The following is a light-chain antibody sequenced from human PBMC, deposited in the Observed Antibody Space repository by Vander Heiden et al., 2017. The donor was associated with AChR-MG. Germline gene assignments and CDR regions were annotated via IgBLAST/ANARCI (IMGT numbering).Light chain of an antibody. CDR3: SSYTSSSPVV. Sequence: QSALTQPAPVSGSPGQSITTPCPGTSSDVGGYNYVSWYQQHPGKAPKLMIYDVSNRPSGVSTRFSGSKSGNTASLTISGLQAEDEADYYCSSYTSSSPVVFGGGTKLTVL. V-gene: IGLV2-14*03. J-gene: IGLJ2*01. CDR2: DVS. CDR1: SSDVGGYNY.